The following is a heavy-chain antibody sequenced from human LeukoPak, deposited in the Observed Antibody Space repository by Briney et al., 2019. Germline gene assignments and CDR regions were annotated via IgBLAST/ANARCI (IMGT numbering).Heavy chain of an antibody. V-gene: IGHV1-8*01. J-gene: IGHJ4*02. CDR2: MNPNSGNT. CDR3: ASLAAAGTGPY. Sequence: ASVKVSCKASGYTFTSYDINWVRQATGQGLEWMGWMNPNSGNTGYAQKFQGRVTITRNTSISTTYMELSSLRFEDTAVYYCASLAAAGTGPYWGQGTLVTVSS. CDR1: GYTFTSYD. D-gene: IGHD6-13*01.